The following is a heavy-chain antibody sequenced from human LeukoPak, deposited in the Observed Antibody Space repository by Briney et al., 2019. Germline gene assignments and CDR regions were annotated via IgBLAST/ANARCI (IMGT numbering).Heavy chain of an antibody. CDR2: ISSSSSYI. D-gene: IGHD2/OR15-2a*01. CDR3: ARDRNMRPNRLGPLDY. Sequence: GGSLRLSCAASGFTFSSYSMNWVRQAPGEGLEWVSSISSSSSYIYYADSVKGRFTISRDNVKNSLYLQMNSLRAEDTAVYYCARDRNMRPNRLGPLDYWGQGTLVTVSS. CDR1: GFTFSSYS. V-gene: IGHV3-21*01. J-gene: IGHJ4*02.